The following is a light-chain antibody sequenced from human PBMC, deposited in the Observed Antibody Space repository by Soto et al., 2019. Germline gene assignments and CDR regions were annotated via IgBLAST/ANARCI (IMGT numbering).Light chain of an antibody. Sequence: QSALTQPASVSGSPGQSITISCTGTSSDVGGYNYVSWYQQHPGKAPKLMIYEVSNRPSGLSNRFSGSKSGNTASLTISGLQAEDEADYYCSSYSSNTPVVFGGGTKVTVL. V-gene: IGLV2-14*01. CDR2: EVS. CDR3: SSYSSNTPVV. CDR1: SSDVGGYNY. J-gene: IGLJ2*01.